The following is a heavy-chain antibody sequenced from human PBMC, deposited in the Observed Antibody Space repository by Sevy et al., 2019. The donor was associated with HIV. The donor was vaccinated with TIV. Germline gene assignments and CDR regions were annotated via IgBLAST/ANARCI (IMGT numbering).Heavy chain of an antibody. D-gene: IGHD4-17*01. CDR1: GYTFTSYW. J-gene: IGHJ6*02. CDR2: IYPDDSDT. V-gene: IGHV5-51*01. CDR3: ARHHASYGVTGYYYYYGLDA. Sequence: GESLKISCKGSGYTFTSYWIGWVRKMPGKGLEWMGIIYPDDSDTRYSPSFQGQVTISADKSISTAYLQWSSLKASDTAMYYCARHHASYGVTGYYYYYGLDAWGQWTTVTVSS.